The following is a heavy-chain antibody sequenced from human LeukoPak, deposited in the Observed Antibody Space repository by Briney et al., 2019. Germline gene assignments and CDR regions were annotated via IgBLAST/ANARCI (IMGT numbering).Heavy chain of an antibody. CDR3: ARVGATTGGAFDI. J-gene: IGHJ3*02. Sequence: PSETLSLTCTVSGGSISSSSYYWGWIRQPPGKGLEWIGSIYYSGSTYYNPSLKSRVTISVDTSKNQFSLKLSSVTAADTAVYYCARVGATTGGAFDIWGQGTMVTVSS. CDR2: IYYSGST. V-gene: IGHV4-39*07. CDR1: GGSISSSSYY. D-gene: IGHD1-26*01.